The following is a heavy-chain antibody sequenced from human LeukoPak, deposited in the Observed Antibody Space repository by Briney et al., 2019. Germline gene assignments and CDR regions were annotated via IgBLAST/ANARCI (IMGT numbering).Heavy chain of an antibody. CDR1: GFSLSTSGVG. CDR3: ARVPAASNWFDP. V-gene: IGHV2-5*01. D-gene: IGHD2-2*01. Sequence: SGPTLVNPTHTLTLTCTFSGFSLSTSGVGVGWIRQPPGTALEWLALTYWNDDKRYSPSLKSRLTITKDTSKNQVVLTITNMDPVDTATYYCARVPAASNWFDPWGQGTLVTVSS. J-gene: IGHJ5*02. CDR2: TYWNDDK.